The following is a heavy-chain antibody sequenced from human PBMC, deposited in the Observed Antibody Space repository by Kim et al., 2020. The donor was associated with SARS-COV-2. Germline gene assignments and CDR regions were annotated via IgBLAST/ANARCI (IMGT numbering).Heavy chain of an antibody. Sequence: GGSLRLSCAPSGFTFTSYGMHWVRQAPGKGLEWVALISYDGSNEYYADSVKGRFTISRDNSKNTLYLQMDSLRPEDTAVYYCAKTIGILTGEADYWGQGTLVTVSS. V-gene: IGHV3-30*18. CDR1: GFTFTSYG. J-gene: IGHJ4*02. CDR2: ISYDGSNE. CDR3: AKTIGILTGEADY. D-gene: IGHD3-9*01.